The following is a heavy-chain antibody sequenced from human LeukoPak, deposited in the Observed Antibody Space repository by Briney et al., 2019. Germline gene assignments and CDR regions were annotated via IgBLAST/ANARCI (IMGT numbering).Heavy chain of an antibody. CDR3: ARPGYYDSSGYSPFDY. D-gene: IGHD3-22*01. Sequence: PSETLSLTCAVYGGSFSGYYWSWIRQPPGKGLEWIWEINHSGSTNYNPSLKSRVTISVDTSKNQFSLKLSSVTAADTAVYYCARPGYYDSSGYSPFDYWGQGTLVTVSS. V-gene: IGHV4-34*01. CDR1: GGSFSGYY. CDR2: INHSGST. J-gene: IGHJ4*02.